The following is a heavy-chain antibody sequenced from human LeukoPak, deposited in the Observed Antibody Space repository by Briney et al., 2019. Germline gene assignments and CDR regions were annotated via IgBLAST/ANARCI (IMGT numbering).Heavy chain of an antibody. CDR2: IYYSGST. CDR3: AKANSSGWYGDAFDI. D-gene: IGHD6-19*01. J-gene: IGHJ3*02. CDR1: GGSISSGDYY. V-gene: IGHV4-30-4*08. Sequence: SETLSLTCTVSGGSISSGDYYWRWIRQPPGKGLEWIGYIYYSGSTYYNPSLKSRVTISVDTSKNQFSLKLSSVTAADTAVYYCAKANSSGWYGDAFDIWGQGTMVTVSS.